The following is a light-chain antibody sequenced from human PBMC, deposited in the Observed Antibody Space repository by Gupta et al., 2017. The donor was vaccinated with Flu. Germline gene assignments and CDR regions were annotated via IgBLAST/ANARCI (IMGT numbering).Light chain of an antibody. J-gene: IGKJ4*01. CDR3: LQDYIYPRT. CDR2: AAS. CDR1: QAMRND. Sequence: VVDRVTITCRARQAMRNDLGWYQQKPVEAPKLLIYAASSLQSGVPSRFSPTWSGRHFTLTIIRLEPEICAAYYCLQDYIYPRTFGGGTKV. V-gene: IGKV1-6*01.